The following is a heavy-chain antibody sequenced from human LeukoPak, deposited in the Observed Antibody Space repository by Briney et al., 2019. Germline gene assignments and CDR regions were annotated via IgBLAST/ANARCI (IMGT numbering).Heavy chain of an antibody. CDR2: VYWNDDK. Sequence: FGPTLVNPTQTLTLTCSFSGFSLSTNGVGVGWIRQPPGKALEWLALVYWNDDKRYSPSLKSRLTITKDTSKNQVVLTMTNMDPVDTATYYCAHAPYDFWSGYRPYYFDYWGQGTLVTVSS. V-gene: IGHV2-5*01. J-gene: IGHJ4*02. D-gene: IGHD3-3*01. CDR3: AHAPYDFWSGYRPYYFDY. CDR1: GFSLSTNGVG.